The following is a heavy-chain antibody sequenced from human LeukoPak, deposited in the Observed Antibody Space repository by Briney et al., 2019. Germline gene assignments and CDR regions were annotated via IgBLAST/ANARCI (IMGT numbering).Heavy chain of an antibody. CDR3: AKSRDGDAPPFDY. V-gene: IGHV3-21*01. J-gene: IGHJ4*02. Sequence: GGSLRLSCAASGFTFSSYSMNWVRQAPGKGLEWVSSFSSSSSYIYYADSVKGRFTISRDNAKNSLYLKMNSLRAEDTAVYYCAKSRDGDAPPFDYWGQGTVVTVSS. CDR1: GFTFSSYS. D-gene: IGHD4-17*01. CDR2: FSSSSSYI.